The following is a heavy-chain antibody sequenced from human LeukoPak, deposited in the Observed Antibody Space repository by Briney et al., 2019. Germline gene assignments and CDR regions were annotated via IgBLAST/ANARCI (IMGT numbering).Heavy chain of an antibody. CDR2: IYTSGST. J-gene: IGHJ6*02. V-gene: IGHV4-4*07. Sequence: SETLSLTCTVSGGSISSYYWSWIRQPAGKGLEWIGRIYTSGSTNYNPSPKSRVTMSVDTSKNQFSLKLSSVTAADTAVYYCARGGQYGSGSYYTYYYYGMDVWGQGTTVTVSS. CDR1: GGSISSYY. D-gene: IGHD3-10*01. CDR3: ARGGQYGSGSYYTYYYYGMDV.